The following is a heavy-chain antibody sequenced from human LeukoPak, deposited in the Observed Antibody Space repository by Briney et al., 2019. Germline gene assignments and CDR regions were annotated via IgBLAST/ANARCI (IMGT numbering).Heavy chain of an antibody. D-gene: IGHD5-12*01. CDR3: ARGGGYSGYGNNWFDP. J-gene: IGHJ5*02. CDR2: IIPIFGTA. CDR1: GGTFSSYA. V-gene: IGHV1-69*13. Sequence: GTSVKVSCKASGGTFSSYAISWVRQAPGQGLEWMGGIIPIFGTAHSAQKFQGTVTITADESTGTAYMELSSLRSEDTAVYYCARGGGYSGYGNNWFDPWGQGTLVTVSS.